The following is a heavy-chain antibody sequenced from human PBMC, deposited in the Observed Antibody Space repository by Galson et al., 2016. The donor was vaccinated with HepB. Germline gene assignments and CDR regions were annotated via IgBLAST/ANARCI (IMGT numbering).Heavy chain of an antibody. Sequence: CAISGDSVSSNSVAWNWIRQSPSRGLEWLGRTYYRSKWYNDYAVSVKSRITINPDTSKNQFSLQLNSVTPEDTAVYYCARAVIQGIAMGLDYLGQGTLVTVSS. CDR3: ARAVIQGIAMGLDY. D-gene: IGHD3-10*01. CDR1: GDSVSSNSVA. V-gene: IGHV6-1*01. J-gene: IGHJ4*02. CDR2: TYYRSKWYN.